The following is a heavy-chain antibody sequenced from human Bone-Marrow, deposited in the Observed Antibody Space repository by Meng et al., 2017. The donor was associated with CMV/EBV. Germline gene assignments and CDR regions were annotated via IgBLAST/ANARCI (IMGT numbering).Heavy chain of an antibody. CDR1: GFTFSSYA. CDR3: AKDERMGDIVVVPAAILGYYYYYGMDV. CDR2: ISYDGSNK. D-gene: IGHD2-2*01. J-gene: IGHJ6*02. V-gene: IGHV3-30-3*01. Sequence: GGSLRLSCAASGFTFSSYAMHWVRQAPGKGLEWVAVISYDGSNKYYADSVKGRFTISRDNSKNTLYLQMNSLRAEDTAVYYCAKDERMGDIVVVPAAILGYYYYYGMDVWGQGTTVTVSS.